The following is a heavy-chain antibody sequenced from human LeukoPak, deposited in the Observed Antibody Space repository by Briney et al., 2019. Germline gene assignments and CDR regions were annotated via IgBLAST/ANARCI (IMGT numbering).Heavy chain of an antibody. CDR3: ARGFLLGYCSGGSCPHPYDI. CDR2: IYYSGST. Sequence: SETLSLTCTVSGGSISSGGYYWSWIRQHPGKGLEWIGYIYYSGSTYYNPSLKSRVTISVDTSKNQFSLKLSSVTAADTAVYYCARGFLLGYCSGGSCPHPYDIWGQGTMVTVSS. V-gene: IGHV4-31*03. D-gene: IGHD2-15*01. J-gene: IGHJ3*02. CDR1: GGSISSGGYY.